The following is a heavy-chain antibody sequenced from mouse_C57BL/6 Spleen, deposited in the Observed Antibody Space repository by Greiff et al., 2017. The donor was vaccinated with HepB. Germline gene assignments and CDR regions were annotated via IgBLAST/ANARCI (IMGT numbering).Heavy chain of an antibody. V-gene: IGHV1-54*01. CDR2: INPGSGGT. CDR3: ARSYYGSSHWYFDV. D-gene: IGHD1-1*01. J-gene: IGHJ1*03. Sequence: VQRVESGAELVRPGTSVKVSCKASGYAFTNYLIEWVKQRPGQGLEWIGVINPGSGGTNYNEKFKGKATLTADKSSSTAYLQLSSLTSEDSAVYFCARSYYGSSHWYFDVWGTGTTVTVSS. CDR1: GYAFTNYL.